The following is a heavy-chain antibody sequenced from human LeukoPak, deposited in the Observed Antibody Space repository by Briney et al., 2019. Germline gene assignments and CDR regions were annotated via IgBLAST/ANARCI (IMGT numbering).Heavy chain of an antibody. V-gene: IGHV3-21*01. Sequence: GGSLRLSCAASGFTFSSYSMNWVRQAPGKGLEWVSSISSSSSYIYYAASVKGRFTISRDNAKNSLYLQMNSLRAGDTAVYYCARSGGVRFDPWGQGTLVTVSS. J-gene: IGHJ5*02. CDR2: ISSSSSYI. D-gene: IGHD3-16*01. CDR1: GFTFSSYS. CDR3: ARSGGVRFDP.